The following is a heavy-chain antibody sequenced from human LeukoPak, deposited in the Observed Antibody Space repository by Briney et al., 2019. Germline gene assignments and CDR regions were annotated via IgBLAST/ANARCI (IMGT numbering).Heavy chain of an antibody. CDR1: GGSISSSSYY. CDR3: ARGRYYYDSSWDY. J-gene: IGHJ4*02. V-gene: IGHV4-39*07. D-gene: IGHD3-22*01. Sequence: SETLSLTCTVSGGSISSSSYYWGWIRQPPGKGLEWIGSIYHSGSTYYNPSLKSRVTISVDTSKNQFSLKLSSVTAADTAVYYCARGRYYYDSSWDYWGQGTLVTVSS. CDR2: IYHSGST.